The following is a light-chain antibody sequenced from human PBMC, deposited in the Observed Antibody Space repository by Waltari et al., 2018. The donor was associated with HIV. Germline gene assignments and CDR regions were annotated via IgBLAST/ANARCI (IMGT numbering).Light chain of an antibody. CDR2: DDV. V-gene: IGLV3-21*02. CDR3: QVWDSGSEPPVL. CDR1: NIPTKS. Sequence: SYVLTQPPSVSVAPGQTARLTCGGNNIPTKSVHWYQQRPGQAPVLVVFDDVDRPSGIPERFSGSNSGNMATLTISRVEAGDEADYYCQVWDSGSEPPVLFGGGTKLTVL. J-gene: IGLJ3*02.